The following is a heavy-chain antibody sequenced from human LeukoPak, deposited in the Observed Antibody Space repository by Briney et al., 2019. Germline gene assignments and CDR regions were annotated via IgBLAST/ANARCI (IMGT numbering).Heavy chain of an antibody. CDR2: IRYDGSNK. V-gene: IGHV3-30*02. J-gene: IGHJ4*02. D-gene: IGHD1-20*01. CDR1: GFTFSSYG. Sequence: PGGSLRLSCAASGFTFSSYGMHWVRQAPGKGLEWVAFIRYDGSNKYYADSVKGRFTISRDNSKNTLYLQMNSLRAEDTAVYYCARRITGTTSDSFDYWGQGTLVTVSS. CDR3: ARRITGTTSDSFDY.